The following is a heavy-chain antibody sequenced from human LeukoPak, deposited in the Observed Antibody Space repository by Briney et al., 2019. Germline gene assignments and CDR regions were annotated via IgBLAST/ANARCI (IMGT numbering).Heavy chain of an antibody. CDR3: ATDGPNYNIDH. Sequence: GGSLRLSCGASGFTFSTYGMHWVRQAPGKGLEWVAMIRYDGSNKYYADSVKGRFTISRDNSKNTMYLQTDSLRAEDTAVYYCATDGPNYNIDHWGQGILVTVSS. D-gene: IGHD3-9*01. J-gene: IGHJ4*02. CDR2: IRYDGSNK. CDR1: GFTFSTYG. V-gene: IGHV3-30*02.